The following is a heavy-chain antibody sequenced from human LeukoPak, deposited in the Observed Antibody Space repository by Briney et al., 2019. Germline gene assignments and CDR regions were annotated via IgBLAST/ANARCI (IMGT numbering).Heavy chain of an antibody. Sequence: SETLSLTCTVSGGSINSYYWSWIRQPPGKGLEWIGYIYYSGSTNYNPSLKSRVTISVDTSKSQFSLKLRSVTAADTAVYYCAAVRGGLYYFDYWGQGTLVTVSS. CDR2: IYYSGST. J-gene: IGHJ4*02. D-gene: IGHD3-10*01. V-gene: IGHV4-59*01. CDR1: GGSINSYY. CDR3: AAVRGGLYYFDY.